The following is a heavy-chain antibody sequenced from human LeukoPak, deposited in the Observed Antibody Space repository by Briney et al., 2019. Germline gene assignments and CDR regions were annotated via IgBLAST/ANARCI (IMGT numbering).Heavy chain of an antibody. V-gene: IGHV4-34*01. CDR3: ARLSREIVPATPLYYYYYYYMDV. CDR1: GGSFSGYY. D-gene: IGHD2-2*01. CDR2: INHSGST. Sequence: SSETLSLTCAVYGGSFSGYYWSWIRQPPGKGLEWIGEINHSGSTNYNPSLKSRVTISVDTSKNQFSLKLSSVTAADTAVYYCARLSREIVPATPLYYYYYYYMDVWGKGTTVTISS. J-gene: IGHJ6*03.